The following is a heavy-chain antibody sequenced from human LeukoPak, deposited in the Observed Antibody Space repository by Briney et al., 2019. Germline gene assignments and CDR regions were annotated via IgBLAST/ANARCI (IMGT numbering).Heavy chain of an antibody. V-gene: IGHV4-34*01. CDR3: ATGRDEANSHNNDFWNRYYTGVYFDY. CDR2: INHSGST. CDR1: GGSFSGHY. Sequence: PSETLSLTCAVYGGSFSGHYWSSIRRPPGKGLEWIGEINHSGSTNYNPSLKSRVTISVDTSKNQFSLKLSSVTAADTAVYYCATGRDEANSHNNDFWNRYYTGVYFDYWGQGTLVTVSS. D-gene: IGHD3-3*01. J-gene: IGHJ4*02.